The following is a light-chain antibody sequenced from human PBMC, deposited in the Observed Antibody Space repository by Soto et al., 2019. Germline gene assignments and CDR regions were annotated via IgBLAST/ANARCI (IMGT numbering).Light chain of an antibody. CDR2: FPS. CDR1: QSISSY. V-gene: IGKV1-39*01. J-gene: IGKJ2*01. CDR3: LQSDSVHYT. Sequence: DIPMTQSPSSLSASVGDRVTFTCRASQSISSYLNWYQLKPGRPPKILIYFPSSLQAGLPSRFRGAGSETDFTITISELQPEDFTSYYGLQSDSVHYTFGHGT.